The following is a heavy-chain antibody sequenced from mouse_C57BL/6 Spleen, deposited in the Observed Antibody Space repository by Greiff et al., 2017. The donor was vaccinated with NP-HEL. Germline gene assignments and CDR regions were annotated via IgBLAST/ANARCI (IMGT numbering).Heavy chain of an antibody. J-gene: IGHJ3*01. Sequence: QVQLQQSGAELVKPGASVKISCKASGYAFSSYWMNWVKQRPGKGLEWIGQIYPGDGDTNYNGKFKGKATLTADKSSSTAYMQLSSLTSEDAAVYFCARLYGSSYGAWVAYWGKGTLVTGSA. CDR1: GYAFSSYW. CDR3: ARLYGSSYGAWVAY. CDR2: IYPGDGDT. V-gene: IGHV1-80*01. D-gene: IGHD1-1*01.